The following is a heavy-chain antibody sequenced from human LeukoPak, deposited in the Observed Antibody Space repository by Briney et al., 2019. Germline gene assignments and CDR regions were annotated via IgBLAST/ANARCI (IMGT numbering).Heavy chain of an antibody. CDR3: ARDSSSSGEFDY. CDR1: GFTFSSYG. J-gene: IGHJ4*02. V-gene: IGHV3-33*01. CDR2: IWYDGSNK. Sequence: PGRSLRLSCAASGFTFSSYGMHWVRQAPGKGLEWVAVIWYDGSNKYYADSVKGRFTISRDYSKNTLYLQMNSLRAEDTAVYYCARDSSSSGEFDYWGQGTLVTVSS. D-gene: IGHD6-6*01.